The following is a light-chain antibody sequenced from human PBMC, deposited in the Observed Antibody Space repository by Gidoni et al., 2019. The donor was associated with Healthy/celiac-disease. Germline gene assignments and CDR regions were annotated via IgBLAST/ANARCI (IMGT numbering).Light chain of an antibody. Sequence: DTGMTQSPLSLPVTPGEPASISCRSSQSLLHSNGYNYLDWYLQKPGQSPQLLIYLGSNRASGVPDRFSGRGSGTDFTLKISRVEAEDVGVYYCMQALQTLLTFGGGTKVEIK. CDR3: MQALQTLLT. CDR2: LGS. CDR1: QSLLHSNGYNY. V-gene: IGKV2-28*01. J-gene: IGKJ4*01.